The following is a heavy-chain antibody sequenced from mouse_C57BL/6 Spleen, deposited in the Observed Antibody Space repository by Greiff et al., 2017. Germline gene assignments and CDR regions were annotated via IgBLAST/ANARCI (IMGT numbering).Heavy chain of an antibody. Sequence: VQLKESGAELVRPGASVKLSCTASGFNIKDYYMHWVKQRPEQGLEWIGRIDPEDGDTEYAPKFQGKATMTADTSSNTAYLQLSSLTPEDTAVYYCTTPITAGVDRNPYLDYWGQGTTLTVSS. CDR2: IDPEDGDT. V-gene: IGHV14-1*01. D-gene: IGHD1-1*01. CDR3: TTPITAGVDRNPYLDY. CDR1: GFNIKDYY. J-gene: IGHJ2*01.